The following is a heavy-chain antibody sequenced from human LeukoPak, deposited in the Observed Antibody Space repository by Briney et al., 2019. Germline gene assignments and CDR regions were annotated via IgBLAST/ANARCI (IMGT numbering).Heavy chain of an antibody. V-gene: IGHV3-7*01. CDR2: IKQDGSEK. Sequence: GGSLRLSCAASGFTVSSSYMSWVRQAPGKGLEWVANIKQDGSEKYYVDSVKGRFTISRDNAKNSLYLQMSSLRAEDTAVYYCARAMTWGQGTLVSVSP. CDR1: GFTVSSSY. CDR3: ARAMT. J-gene: IGHJ5*02.